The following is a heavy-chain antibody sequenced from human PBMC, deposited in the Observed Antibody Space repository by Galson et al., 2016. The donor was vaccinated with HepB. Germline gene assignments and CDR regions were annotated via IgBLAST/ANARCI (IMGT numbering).Heavy chain of an antibody. Sequence: SLRLSCAASGFTFSNYGMHWVRQAPGKGLEWVALVSYEEDNKYYADSVKGRITISRENSRNTLYPQLNSLRPEDTAVYYCTKDRYCSSPRCSSPQYYFYDRDFWGEATTLTASS. J-gene: IGHJ6*02. D-gene: IGHD2-2*01. CDR1: GFTFSNYG. CDR3: TKDRYCSSPRCSSPQYYFYDRDF. V-gene: IGHV3-30*18. CDR2: VSYEEDNK.